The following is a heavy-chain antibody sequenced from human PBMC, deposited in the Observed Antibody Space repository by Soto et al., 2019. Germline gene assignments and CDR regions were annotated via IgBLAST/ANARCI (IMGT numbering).Heavy chain of an antibody. J-gene: IGHJ4*02. CDR2: INHSGST. V-gene: IGHV4-34*01. D-gene: IGHD6-6*01. CDR1: GGSFSGYY. Sequence: SETLSLTCAVYGGSFSGYYWSWIRQPPGKRLEWIGEINHSGSTNYNPSLKSRVTISVDTSKNQFSLKLSSVTAADTAVYYCASYSSIAARPFDYWGQGTLVTVSS. CDR3: ASYSSIAARPFDY.